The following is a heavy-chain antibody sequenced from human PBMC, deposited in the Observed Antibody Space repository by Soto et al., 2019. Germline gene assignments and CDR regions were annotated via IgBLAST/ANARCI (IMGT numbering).Heavy chain of an antibody. V-gene: IGHV3-11*01. CDR1: GFTFSDYY. J-gene: IGHJ6*03. Sequence: GGSLRLSCAASGFTFSDYYMSWIRQAPGKGLEWVSYISSSGSAIYYADSVKGRFTISRDNAKNSLYLQMNSLRAEDTAVYYCARDSRGYEHRYYFYYYMAVWGKGTTVTVSS. D-gene: IGHD5-12*01. CDR2: ISSSGSAI. CDR3: ARDSRGYEHRYYFYYYMAV.